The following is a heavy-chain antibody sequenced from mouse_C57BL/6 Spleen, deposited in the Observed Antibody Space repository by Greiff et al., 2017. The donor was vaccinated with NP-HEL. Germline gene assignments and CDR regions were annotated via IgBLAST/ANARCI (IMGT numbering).Heavy chain of an antibody. V-gene: IGHV1-54*01. Sequence: QVQLQQSGAELVRPGTSVKVSCKASGYAFTNYLIEWVKQRPGQGLEWIGVINPGSGGTNYNEKFKGKATLTADKSSSTAYMQLSSLTSEDSAVYFCARSHEYDDYWGQGTTLTVSS. CDR1: GYAFTNYL. J-gene: IGHJ2*01. CDR3: ARSHEYDDY. CDR2: INPGSGGT. D-gene: IGHD2-4*01.